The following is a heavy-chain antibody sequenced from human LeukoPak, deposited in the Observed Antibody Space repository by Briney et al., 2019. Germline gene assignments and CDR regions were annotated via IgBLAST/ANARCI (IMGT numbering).Heavy chain of an antibody. D-gene: IGHD2-15*01. Sequence: SETLSLTCAVSGDSITSNNYNWGWIRQPAGKGLEYIGSVNYAGSTDYNPSLKSRVIISVDTSKNQFSLNVTSVTAADTAVYYCASLNTLLWWNFDFWGQGSLVTVSS. CDR2: VNYAGST. CDR3: ASLNTLLWWNFDF. J-gene: IGHJ4*02. V-gene: IGHV4-39*01. CDR1: GDSITSNNYN.